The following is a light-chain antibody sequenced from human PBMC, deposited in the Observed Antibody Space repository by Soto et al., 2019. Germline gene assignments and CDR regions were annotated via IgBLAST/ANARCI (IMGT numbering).Light chain of an antibody. CDR3: QQYVKYPVP. CDR2: MAS. CDR1: QSIYTW. J-gene: IGKJ1*01. Sequence: DIQMTQSPSTLSASVGDRVTITCRANQSIYTWLAWYQHKPGKAPKFLIYMASSLENGVPSRFSGSGSGTEFTLTISSLQPDDFATYVCQQYVKYPVPFGQGTKVEIK. V-gene: IGKV1-5*03.